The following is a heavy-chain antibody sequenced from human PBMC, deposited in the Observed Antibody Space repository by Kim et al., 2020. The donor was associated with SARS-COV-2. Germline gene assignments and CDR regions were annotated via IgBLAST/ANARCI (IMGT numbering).Heavy chain of an antibody. CDR1: GGSISSYY. D-gene: IGHD2-2*01. J-gene: IGHJ6*02. CDR2: IYYSGST. Sequence: SETLSLTCTVSGGSISSYYWSWIRQPQGKGLEWIGYIYYSGSTNYTPSLKSRVTISVYTSKNQFSLKLSSVTAADTAVYYCARQLIYCSSTSCYDNYYYYGLDVWGQGTTVTVSS. CDR3: ARQLIYCSSTSCYDNYYYYGLDV. V-gene: IGHV4-59*08.